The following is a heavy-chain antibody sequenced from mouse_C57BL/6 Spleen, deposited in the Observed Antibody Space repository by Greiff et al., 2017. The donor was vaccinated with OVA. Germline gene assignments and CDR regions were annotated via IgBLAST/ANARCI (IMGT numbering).Heavy chain of an antibody. Sequence: QVQLQQSGAELVKPGASVKMSCKASGYTFTNYYMHWVKQRHGQGLEWIGEIDPTNGDTNYNQKFKGKATLTVDTSSSTAYMQLSSLTSEDTAVYYCARTPVYYGLRMDYWGQGTSVTVSS. CDR1: GYTFTNYY. CDR3: ARTPVYYGLRMDY. D-gene: IGHD1-1*01. CDR2: IDPTNGDT. J-gene: IGHJ4*01. V-gene: IGHV1-50*01.